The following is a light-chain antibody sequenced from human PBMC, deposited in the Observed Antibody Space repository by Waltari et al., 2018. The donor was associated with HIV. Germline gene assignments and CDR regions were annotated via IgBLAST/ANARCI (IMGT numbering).Light chain of an antibody. CDR2: DIK. Sequence: QSALTPPASVSGFLGQSINISCTGISTDSRFYQYVSWYQQYPGKIPRLIIFDIKNRPSGVSVHFSGSRSGNSASLTFSGLQSGDEAHYYCASNRLDYTLIFGGGTKLTVL. CDR1: STDSRFYQY. CDR3: ASNRLDYTLI. V-gene: IGLV2-14*03. J-gene: IGLJ2*01.